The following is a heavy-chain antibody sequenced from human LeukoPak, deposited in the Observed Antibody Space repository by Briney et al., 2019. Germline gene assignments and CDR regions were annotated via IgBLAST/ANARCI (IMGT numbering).Heavy chain of an antibody. V-gene: IGHV3-7*01. CDR2: IKQDGSVK. Sequence: PGGSLRLSCAASGFTFSDYWMSWVRQAPGKGLEWVANIKQDGSVKYYAESVRGRFTISRDNAKNSLYLQMNSLRAEDTALYYCARDRRTYTNFDYWGQGTLVTVSS. J-gene: IGHJ4*02. CDR1: GFTFSDYW. CDR3: ARDRRTYTNFDY. D-gene: IGHD2-2*02.